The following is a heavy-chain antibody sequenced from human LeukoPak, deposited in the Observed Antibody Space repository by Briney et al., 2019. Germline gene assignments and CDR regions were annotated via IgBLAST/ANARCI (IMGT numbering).Heavy chain of an antibody. D-gene: IGHD3-9*01. J-gene: IGHJ4*02. CDR2: IYYSGTT. V-gene: IGHV4-39*01. CDR1: GVSINSNSHH. CDR3: ARRGDILTDYAFDY. Sequence: SETLSLTCSVSGVSINSNSHHWDWIRQAPGKGLEWIGNIYYSGTTSYNPSLKSRVTISVDTSKNQFSLRLSSVTAADTAVYYCARRGDILTDYAFDYWGQGTLVTVSS.